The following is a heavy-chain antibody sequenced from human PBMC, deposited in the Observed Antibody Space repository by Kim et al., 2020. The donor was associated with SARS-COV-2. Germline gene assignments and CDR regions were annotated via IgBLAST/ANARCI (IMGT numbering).Heavy chain of an antibody. V-gene: IGHV3-21*01. Sequence: GGSLRLSCAASGFTFSTYSMNWVRQAPGKGLEWVSSISSSSSYIYYADSVKGRFTISRDNAKNSLYLQMNSLRTEDTAVYYCANGVDFWCSYYYYGLDVWGQGTTVTVSS. CDR1: GFTFSTYS. CDR2: ISSSSSYI. J-gene: IGHJ6*02. D-gene: IGHD3-3*01. CDR3: ANGVDFWCSYYYYGLDV.